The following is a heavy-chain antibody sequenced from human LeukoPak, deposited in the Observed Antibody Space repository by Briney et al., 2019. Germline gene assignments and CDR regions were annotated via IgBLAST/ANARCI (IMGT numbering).Heavy chain of an antibody. Sequence: SETLSLTCAVYGGSFSGYYWSWIRQPPGKGLEWIGEINHSGSTNYNPSLKSRVTISVDTSKNQFPLKLSSVTAADTAVYYCARFAKAVAGTKVDYWGQGTLVTVSS. V-gene: IGHV4-34*01. D-gene: IGHD6-19*01. CDR3: ARFAKAVAGTKVDY. CDR2: INHSGST. J-gene: IGHJ4*02. CDR1: GGSFSGYY.